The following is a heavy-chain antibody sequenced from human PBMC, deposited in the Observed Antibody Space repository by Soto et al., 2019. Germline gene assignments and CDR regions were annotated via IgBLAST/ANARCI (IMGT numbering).Heavy chain of an antibody. J-gene: IGHJ6*02. D-gene: IGHD4-4*01. Sequence: SETLSLTSTVSGGSISSYYWSWIRQPPGKGLEWIGYIYYSGSTNYNPSLKSRATISVDTSKNQFSLKLSSVTAADTAVYYCARGDGYSNYYYYGMDVWGQGTTVTVSS. CDR1: GGSISSYY. CDR3: ARGDGYSNYYYYGMDV. CDR2: IYYSGST. V-gene: IGHV4-59*01.